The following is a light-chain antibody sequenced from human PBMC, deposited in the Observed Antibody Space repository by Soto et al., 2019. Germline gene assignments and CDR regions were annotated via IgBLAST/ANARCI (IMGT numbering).Light chain of an antibody. CDR3: QQYYSSLAIT. CDR1: QGINTF. CDR2: AAS. V-gene: IGKV1-9*01. Sequence: IQLTQSPSSLSASVGDRVTITCRASQGINTFLAWYQQKAGKAPKLLIYAASTLQSGVPSRFSGSGSGTDFTLTITSVQAEDVAVYYCQQYYSSLAITFGQGTRLEIK. J-gene: IGKJ5*01.